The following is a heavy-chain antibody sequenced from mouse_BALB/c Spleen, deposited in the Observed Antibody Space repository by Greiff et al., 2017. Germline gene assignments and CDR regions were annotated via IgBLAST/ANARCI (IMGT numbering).Heavy chain of an antibody. J-gene: IGHJ2*01. D-gene: IGHD2-2*01. V-gene: IGHV14-1*02. CDR1: GFNIKDYY. CDR2: IDPENGNT. CDR3: ARKGGYDDY. Sequence: EVQLQESGAELVRPGALVKLSCKASGFNIKDYYMHWVKQRPEQGLEWIGWIDPENGNTIYDPKFQGKASITADTSSNTAYLQLSSLTSEDTAVYYCARKGGYDDYWGQGTTVTVSS.